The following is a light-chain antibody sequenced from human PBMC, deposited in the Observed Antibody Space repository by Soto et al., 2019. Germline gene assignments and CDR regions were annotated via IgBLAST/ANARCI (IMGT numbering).Light chain of an antibody. V-gene: IGKV3-15*01. J-gene: IGKJ2*01. Sequence: EIVMTQSPATLSVSPGERATVSCRASQSVSSNLAWYQQKPGQAPRLLIYGASTRATGIPDRFSGSGSGTEFTLPIGSLQSEDFAVYYCQQYKNWPRTFGQGTKLEIK. CDR3: QQYKNWPRT. CDR2: GAS. CDR1: QSVSSN.